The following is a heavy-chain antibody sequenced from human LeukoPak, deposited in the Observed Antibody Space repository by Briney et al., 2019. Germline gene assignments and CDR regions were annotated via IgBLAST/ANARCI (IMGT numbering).Heavy chain of an antibody. Sequence: PSETLSLTCTVSGYSINNDDYWGWIRQSPGEGLEWIGSIYHSGSLYYNPSLKSRVTISVDTSQNHFSLKLSSVTAADTAVYYWARGGGLRHRNWFDPWGQGTLVTVSS. V-gene: IGHV4-38-2*02. CDR3: ARGGGLRHRNWFDP. CDR1: GYSINNDDY. D-gene: IGHD5-12*01. CDR2: IYHSGSL. J-gene: IGHJ5*02.